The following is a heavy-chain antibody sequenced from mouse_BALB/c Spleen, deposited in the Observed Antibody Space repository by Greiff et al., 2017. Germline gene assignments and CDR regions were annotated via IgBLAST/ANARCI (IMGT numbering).Heavy chain of an antibody. V-gene: IGHV5-6*01. CDR2: ISSGGSYT. D-gene: IGHD2-1*01. J-gene: IGHJ2*01. CDR1: GFTFSSYG. CDR3: ARHGNYYFDD. Sequence: EVKVVESGGDLVKPGGSLKLSCAASGFTFSSYGMSWVRQTPDKRLEWVATISSGGSYTYYPDSVKGRFTISRDNAKNTLYLQMSSLKSEDTAMYYCARHGNYYFDDWGQGTTLTVSS.